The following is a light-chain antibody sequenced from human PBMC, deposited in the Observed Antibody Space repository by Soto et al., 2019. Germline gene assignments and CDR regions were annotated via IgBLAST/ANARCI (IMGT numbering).Light chain of an antibody. CDR1: QSVSSN. V-gene: IGKV3-15*01. CDR3: QQYNNWPWT. J-gene: IGKJ1*01. CDR2: GAS. Sequence: EIVMTQSPATLSVSPGERATLSCRASQSVSSNLAWYQQKPGQAPRLLIYGASTRATGVPARFSGSGSGTEFTLTISSLQSEDFAVYYCQQYNNWPWTLVQGTKVDIK.